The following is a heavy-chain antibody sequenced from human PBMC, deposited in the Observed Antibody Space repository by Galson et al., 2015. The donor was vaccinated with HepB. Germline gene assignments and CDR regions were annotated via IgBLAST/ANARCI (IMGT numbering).Heavy chain of an antibody. CDR2: ISGNGGST. CDR1: GFTFNTHA. J-gene: IGHJ4*02. V-gene: IGHV3-23*01. Sequence: SLRLSCAASGFTFNTHAMSWVRQAPGKGLEWVSTISGNGGSTYYAYSVKGRFTIARDNSRNTLYLQMNGLRSDDTAVYYCARERGAGWYEGNDYWGQGTLVVVSS. CDR3: ARERGAGWYEGNDY. D-gene: IGHD6-19*01.